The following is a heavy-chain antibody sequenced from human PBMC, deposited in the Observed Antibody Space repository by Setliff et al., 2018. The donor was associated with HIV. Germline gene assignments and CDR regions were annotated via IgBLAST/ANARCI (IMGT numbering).Heavy chain of an antibody. Sequence: GGSLRLSCAASGFSFSDHYMDWVRQAPGKGLEWVGRSRNKPKSYTTEYTASVRGRFTISRDDSKNSLFLQMNSLKAEDTAVYYCARDYCSGGTCYSDLYYFDLWGRGTLVTVSS. CDR1: GFSFSDHY. V-gene: IGHV3-72*01. CDR3: ARDYCSGGTCYSDLYYFDL. D-gene: IGHD2-15*01. J-gene: IGHJ4*02. CDR2: SRNKPKSYTT.